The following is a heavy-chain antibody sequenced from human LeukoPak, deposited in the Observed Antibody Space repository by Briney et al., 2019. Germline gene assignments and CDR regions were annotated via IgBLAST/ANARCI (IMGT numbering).Heavy chain of an antibody. CDR1: GFTFSSYA. CDR3: ARPIVPAAINWFDP. J-gene: IGHJ5*02. V-gene: IGHV3-30-3*01. CDR2: ISYDGSNK. Sequence: GGSLRLSCAASGFTFSSYAMHWVRQAPGKGLEWVAVISYDGSNKYYADSVKGRFTISRDNSKNTLYLQMDSLRAEDTAVYYCARPIVPAAINWFDPWGQGTLVTVSS. D-gene: IGHD2-2*02.